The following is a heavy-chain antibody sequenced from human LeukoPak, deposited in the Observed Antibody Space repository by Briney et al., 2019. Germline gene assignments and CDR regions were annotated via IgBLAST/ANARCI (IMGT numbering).Heavy chain of an antibody. J-gene: IGHJ4*02. Sequence: GGSLTLSCAVSGFTLSSNWMHWVRQAPGKGLGWVSRMNQDGSGTSYADSVKGRFTISRDNAKNTVYLQMNSLRAEDSAMYYCATVFDYWGQGTLVTVSS. CDR2: MNQDGSGT. CDR1: GFTLSSNW. CDR3: ATVFDY. V-gene: IGHV3-74*01.